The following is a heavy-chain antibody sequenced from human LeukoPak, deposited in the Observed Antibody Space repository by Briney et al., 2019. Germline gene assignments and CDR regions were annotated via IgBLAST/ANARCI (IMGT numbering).Heavy chain of an antibody. V-gene: IGHV1-2*04. Sequence: ASLKVSCKASGYTFTGYYMHWVRQAPGQGLEWMGWINPNSGGTNYAQKFQGWVTMTRDTSISTAYMELSRLRSDDTAVYYCARGSITYDSSGYYYVKDAFDIWGQGTMVTVSS. CDR1: GYTFTGYY. J-gene: IGHJ3*02. CDR3: ARGSITYDSSGYYYVKDAFDI. D-gene: IGHD3-22*01. CDR2: INPNSGGT.